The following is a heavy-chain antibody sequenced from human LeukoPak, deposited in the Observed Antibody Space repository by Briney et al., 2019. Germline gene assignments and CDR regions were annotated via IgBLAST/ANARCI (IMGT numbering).Heavy chain of an antibody. CDR2: MNPNSGNT. D-gene: IGHD3-16*02. J-gene: IGHJ3*02. V-gene: IGHV1-8*03. CDR3: ARDGGDYVWGSYRYTSHDAFDI. CDR1: GYTFTSYD. Sequence: ASVKVSCKASGYTFTSYDINWVRQATGQGLEWMGWMNPNSGNTGYAQKFQGRVTITRNTSISTAYMELSSLRSEDTAVYYCARDGGDYVWGSYRYTSHDAFDIWGQGTMVTVSS.